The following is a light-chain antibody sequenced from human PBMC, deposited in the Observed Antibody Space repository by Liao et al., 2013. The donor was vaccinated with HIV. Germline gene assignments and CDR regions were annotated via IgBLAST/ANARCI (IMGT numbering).Light chain of an antibody. CDR3: QAWDSSADVV. CDR2: YDS. J-gene: IGLJ2*01. Sequence: SYVLTQPPSVSVAPGKTANISCGGNDIGTNSVHWYQQKPGQAPVLVIYYDSDRPSGIPERFSGSNSGNTATLTISRVEAGDEADYYCQAWDSSADVVFGGGTKLTVL. V-gene: IGLV3-21*01. CDR1: DIGTNS.